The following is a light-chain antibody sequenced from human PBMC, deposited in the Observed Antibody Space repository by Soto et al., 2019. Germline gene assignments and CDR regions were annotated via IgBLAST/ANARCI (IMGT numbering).Light chain of an antibody. V-gene: IGKV3-20*01. J-gene: IGKJ1*01. CDR3: KQYGRSSWT. Sequence: EIVLTQSPGTLSLSPGERATLSCRASQSVSSTYLAWYQQKPGQAPRLLIYGASSRATGIPDRFSGSGSGTDFTLTISRLEPEDFAVYYCKQYGRSSWTFGQGTKVEIK. CDR2: GAS. CDR1: QSVSSTY.